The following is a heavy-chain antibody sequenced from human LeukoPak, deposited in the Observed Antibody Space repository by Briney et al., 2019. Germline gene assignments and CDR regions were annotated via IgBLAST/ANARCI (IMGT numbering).Heavy chain of an antibody. J-gene: IGHJ3*02. CDR2: INSDGTRT. CDR3: ASGIGQEALDI. V-gene: IGHV3-74*01. CDR1: GFTFGRYW. D-gene: IGHD2-21*01. Sequence: GGSLRLSCAASGFTFGRYWMQWVRQAPGKGLVWVSRINSDGTRTSYADSVMGRFTVSTDNAKNTLYLEMTSVRAEDTAVYYCASGIGQEALDIWGQGTMVTVSS.